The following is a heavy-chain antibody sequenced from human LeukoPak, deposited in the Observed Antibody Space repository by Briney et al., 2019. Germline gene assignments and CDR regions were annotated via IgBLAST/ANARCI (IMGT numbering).Heavy chain of an antibody. CDR3: ASEDGSGDIFDY. D-gene: IGHD3-10*01. V-gene: IGHV4-38-2*02. J-gene: IGHJ4*02. Sequence: SETLSLTCTVSGYSISSGYYWGWIRQPPGKGLEWIGSIYHSGSTYYNPSLKSRVTISVDTSKNQFSLKLSSVTAADTAVYYCASEDGSGDIFDYWGQGTLVTVSS. CDR1: GYSISSGYY. CDR2: IYHSGST.